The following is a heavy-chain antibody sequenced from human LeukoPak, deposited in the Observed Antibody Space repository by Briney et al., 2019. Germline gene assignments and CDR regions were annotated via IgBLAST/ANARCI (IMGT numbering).Heavy chain of an antibody. D-gene: IGHD4-11*01. CDR2: ISSGTGST. CDR1: GFTFNSDA. V-gene: IGHV3-23*01. J-gene: IGHJ5*02. Sequence: GGSLRLSCAGTGFTFNSDAMGWVRQAPGKGLEWVSGISSGTGSTYYADSVKGRFTISRDNSKNTLYLQMNSLGAEDTALYYCARDSPVTAGPFDPWGQGTLVTVSS. CDR3: ARDSPVTAGPFDP.